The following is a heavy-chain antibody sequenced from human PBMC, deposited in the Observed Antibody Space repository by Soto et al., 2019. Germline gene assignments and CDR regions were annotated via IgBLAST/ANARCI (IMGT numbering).Heavy chain of an antibody. D-gene: IGHD4-4*01. CDR1: GFTFSSYE. CDR2: ISSSGSTI. Sequence: LRRSCAASGFTFSSYEMNWVRQAPGKGLEWVSYISSSGSTIYYADSVKGRFTISRDNAKNSLYLQMNSLRAEDTAVYYCARISSTVTDFDYWGQGTLVTVSS. J-gene: IGHJ4*02. V-gene: IGHV3-48*03. CDR3: ARISSTVTDFDY.